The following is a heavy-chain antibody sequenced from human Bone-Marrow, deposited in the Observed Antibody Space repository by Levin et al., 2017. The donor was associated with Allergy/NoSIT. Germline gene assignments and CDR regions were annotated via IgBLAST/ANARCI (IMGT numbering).Heavy chain of an antibody. CDR1: GFSLTTSGVG. D-gene: IGHD3-16*02. CDR2: IYWDDDK. J-gene: IGHJ3*02. V-gene: IGHV2-5*02. CDR3: ARDRPLYDYAWGTYRYAARYAFDI. Sequence: SGPTLVKPTQTLTLTCTFSGFSLTTSGVGVGWIRQPPGKALEWLALIYWDDDKRYSPSLKSRLTIPKDTSKNQVVLTVTHMDPMDTTTYYCARDRPLYDYAWGTYRYAARYAFDIWGQGTTVTVSS.